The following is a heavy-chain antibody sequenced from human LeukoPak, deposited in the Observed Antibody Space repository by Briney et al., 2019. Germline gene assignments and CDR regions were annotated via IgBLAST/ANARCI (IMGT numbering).Heavy chain of an antibody. D-gene: IGHD6-13*01. V-gene: IGHV4-59*08. CDR3: ARRMKAAAGLIFDY. J-gene: IGHJ4*02. CDR1: GGSISSYY. Sequence: SETLSLTCTVSGGSISSYYWSWIRQPPGKGLEWIGYIYYSGSTNYNPSLKSRVTISVDTSKNQFSLKLSSVAAADTAVYYCARRMKAAAGLIFDYWGQGTLVTVSS. CDR2: IYYSGST.